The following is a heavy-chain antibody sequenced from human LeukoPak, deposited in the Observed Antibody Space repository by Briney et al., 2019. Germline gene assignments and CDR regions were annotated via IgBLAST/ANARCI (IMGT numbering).Heavy chain of an antibody. J-gene: IGHJ4*02. D-gene: IGHD3-16*02. V-gene: IGHV3-20*04. CDR3: ARVLGLRLGYVSLSSGNDY. CDR2: INWNGGSR. CDR1: GFNFDDYG. Sequence: GGSLRLSCAASGFNFDDYGMSWVRQVPGKGLEWISGINWNGGSRHYADSVKGRFTISSDDAKSSLYLQMNSLRAEDTALYFCARVLGLRLGYVSLSSGNDYWGQGIVVTVSS.